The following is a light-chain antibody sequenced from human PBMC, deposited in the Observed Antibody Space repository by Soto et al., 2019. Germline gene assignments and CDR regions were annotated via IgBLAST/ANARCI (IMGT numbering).Light chain of an antibody. Sequence: QSVLTQPPSASGTLGQRVTISCSGSSSNIGSNTVNWYQQLPGTAPKLLIYSNNQRPSGVPDRFSGSKPGTSASLAISGLQSEDEADYYCAAWDDSLNVVVFGGGTQLTVL. V-gene: IGLV1-44*01. CDR2: SNN. CDR3: AAWDDSLNVVV. J-gene: IGLJ2*01. CDR1: SSNIGSNT.